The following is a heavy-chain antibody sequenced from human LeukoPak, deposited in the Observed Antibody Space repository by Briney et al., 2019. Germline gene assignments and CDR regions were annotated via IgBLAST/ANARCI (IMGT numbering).Heavy chain of an antibody. CDR1: GFSFSDFG. CDR3: ARDGNYDRLDY. Sequence: GRSLRLSCAVSGFSFSDFGMHWVRQAPGKGLEWMTIIWYDGSNKYYADSVKGRFTISRDNSKNTLYLQMNSLRAEDTAVYYCARDGNYDRLDYWGQGTLVTVSS. D-gene: IGHD1-7*01. V-gene: IGHV3-33*01. J-gene: IGHJ4*02. CDR2: IWYDGSNK.